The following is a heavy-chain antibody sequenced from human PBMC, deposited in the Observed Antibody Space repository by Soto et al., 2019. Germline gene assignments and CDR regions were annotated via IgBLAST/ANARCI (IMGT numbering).Heavy chain of an antibody. D-gene: IGHD6-19*01. CDR3: SRVHVMVVAGSTLDY. CDR1: CGPVSGDDLY. V-gene: IGHV4-30-4*08. Sequence: SETLSLTCVVSCGPVSGDDLYCSWIRHLPGKGLEWIANVYHTGTTYYNPSLKSRVSMSVDTSQNQFSLILASVTAADTAVYYCSRVHVMVVAGSTLDYWGHGTLVPVSS. J-gene: IGHJ4*01. CDR2: VYHTGTT.